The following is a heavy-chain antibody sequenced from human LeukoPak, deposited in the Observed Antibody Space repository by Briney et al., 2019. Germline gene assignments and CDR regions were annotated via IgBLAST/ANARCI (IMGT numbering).Heavy chain of an antibody. J-gene: IGHJ4*02. D-gene: IGHD2-2*02. V-gene: IGHV4-38-2*02. CDR2: ICHSGST. CDR1: GYSISSGYY. CDR3: ARDFPGYCSSTSCYS. Sequence: KPSETLSLTCTVSGYSISSGYYWGWIRQPPGKGLEWIGSICHSGSTYYNPSLKSRVTISVDPSKNQFSLKLSSVTAADTAVYYCARDFPGYCSSTSCYSWGQGTLVTVSS.